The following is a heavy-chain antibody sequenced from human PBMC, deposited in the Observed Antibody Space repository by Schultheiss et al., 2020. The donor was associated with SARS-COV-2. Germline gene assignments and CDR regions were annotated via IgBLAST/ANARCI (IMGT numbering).Heavy chain of an antibody. Sequence: GESLKISCKGSGYSFTSYWIGWVRQMPGKGLEWMGNINPGDSDTRYSPSFQGQVTISADKSIYTAYLQWSSLKASDTAMYYCARYYYDSSGYPYYFDSWGQGTLVTVSS. CDR1: GYSFTSYW. CDR2: INPGDSDT. V-gene: IGHV5-51*01. D-gene: IGHD3-22*01. CDR3: ARYYYDSSGYPYYFDS. J-gene: IGHJ4*02.